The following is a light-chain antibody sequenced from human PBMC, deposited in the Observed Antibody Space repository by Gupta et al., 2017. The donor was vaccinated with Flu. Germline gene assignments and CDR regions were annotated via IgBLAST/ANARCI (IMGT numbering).Light chain of an antibody. Sequence: SLGERATVNCRSSRSGCDSVNNENYLAWYQQKPGQPPKMLIYWASKREYGVPDRFSGSGSGTDFTLTINNVQAEDVAVYYCQQEYSCPSTFGQGTKMEIK. V-gene: IGKV4-1*01. CDR2: WAS. J-gene: IGKJ2*01. CDR1: RSGCDSVNNENY. CDR3: QQEYSCPST.